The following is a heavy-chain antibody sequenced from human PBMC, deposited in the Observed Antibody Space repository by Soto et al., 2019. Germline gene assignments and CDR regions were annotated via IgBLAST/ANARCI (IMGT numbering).Heavy chain of an antibody. D-gene: IGHD3-3*01. Sequence: QVQLVQSGAEVKKPGASVRVSCKASGYTFARYGIDWVRQAPGQGLEWMGWISGHNGETKYVQKFQGRVSMTTDTSTSTASMELRSLRSDDTAVYYCARSGSMPYYGYGMDVWGQGTTVTVSS. J-gene: IGHJ6*02. CDR3: ARSGSMPYYGYGMDV. CDR2: ISGHNGET. V-gene: IGHV1-18*01. CDR1: GYTFARYG.